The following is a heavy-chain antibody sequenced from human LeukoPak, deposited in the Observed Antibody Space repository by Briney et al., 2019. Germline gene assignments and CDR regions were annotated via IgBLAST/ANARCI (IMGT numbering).Heavy chain of an antibody. J-gene: IGHJ3*02. Sequence: SETLSLTCAVSGGSISSNSYYWGWIRQPPGKGLKWIGYIYYSGSTNYNPSLKSRVTTSVDTSKNQFSLNLNSVTAADTAMYYCARGRHDGSGYDAFDIWGQGTMVTVSS. CDR3: ARGRHDGSGYDAFDI. D-gene: IGHD3-22*01. CDR2: IYYSGST. CDR1: GGSISSNSYY. V-gene: IGHV4-61*05.